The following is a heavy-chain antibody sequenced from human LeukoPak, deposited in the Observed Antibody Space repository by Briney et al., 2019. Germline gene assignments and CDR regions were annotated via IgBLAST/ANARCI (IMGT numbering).Heavy chain of an antibody. J-gene: IGHJ4*02. CDR2: ISSSCSCT. D-gene: IGHD1-1*01. Sequence: PGGSLRLSCAASGFTFSSYSMNWVRQAPGKGLEWVSSISSSCSCTYYADSVKGRFTISRDNAKNSLYLQMNSLRAEDTAVYYCAVGLTGTFDYWGQGALVTVSS. CDR3: AVGLTGTFDY. CDR1: GFTFSSYS. V-gene: IGHV3-21*04.